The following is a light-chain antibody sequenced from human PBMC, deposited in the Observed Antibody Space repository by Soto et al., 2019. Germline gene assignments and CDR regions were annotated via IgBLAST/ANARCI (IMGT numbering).Light chain of an antibody. V-gene: IGKV3-15*01. CDR3: QQYNNWPRALT. CDR2: GAS. Sequence: MTQSPSTPSASVGDRATLSCRASQSVSSNLAWYQQKPGQAPRLLIYGASTRATGIPARFSGSGSGTEFTLTISSLQSEDFAVYYCQQYNNWPRALTFGGGTKVDIK. J-gene: IGKJ4*01. CDR1: QSVSSN.